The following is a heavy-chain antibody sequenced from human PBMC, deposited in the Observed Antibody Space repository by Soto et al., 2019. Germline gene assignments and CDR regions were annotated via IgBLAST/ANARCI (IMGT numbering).Heavy chain of an antibody. V-gene: IGHV3-23*01. Sequence: GGSLRLSCAASGFTFSSYAMSWVRQAPGKGLEWVSAISGSGGSTYYADSVKGRFTISRDNSKNTLYLQMNSLRAEDTAVYYCAKLFDHLLWVYGGFDYWGQGTLVTVSS. CDR2: ISGSGGST. CDR3: AKLFDHLLWVYGGFDY. D-gene: IGHD3-10*01. CDR1: GFTFSSYA. J-gene: IGHJ4*02.